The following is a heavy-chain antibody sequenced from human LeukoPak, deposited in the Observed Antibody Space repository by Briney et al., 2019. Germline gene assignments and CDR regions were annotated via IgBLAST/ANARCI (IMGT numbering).Heavy chain of an antibody. V-gene: IGHV4-59*01. CDR2: IDYSGST. D-gene: IGHD5-12*01. Sequence: SETLSLTCTVSDDSINYYYWTWIRQPPGKGLEWIGYIDYSGSTNYNPSLKSRVTMSVDTSKNHFSLKLSSLTAADTAVYYCARDEGWLRLDYWGQGTLVTVSP. J-gene: IGHJ4*02. CDR3: ARDEGWLRLDY. CDR1: DDSINYYY.